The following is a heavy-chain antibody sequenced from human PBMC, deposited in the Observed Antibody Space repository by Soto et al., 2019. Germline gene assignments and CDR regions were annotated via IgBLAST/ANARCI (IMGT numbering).Heavy chain of an antibody. D-gene: IGHD3-22*01. CDR1: GFFFSAYC. CDR2: IKHDGNEK. CDR3: VRATLSWGHYYFRGLDV. J-gene: IGHJ6*02. V-gene: IGHV3-7*01. Sequence: GGSLRLSCAASGFFFSAYCMSWVRQAPGKGLEWVANIKHDGNEKYYADSVKGRFTVSRDNVKNFLHLQMSSLRGDDTGVYFCVRATLSWGHYYFRGLDVWGQGTTVTVSS.